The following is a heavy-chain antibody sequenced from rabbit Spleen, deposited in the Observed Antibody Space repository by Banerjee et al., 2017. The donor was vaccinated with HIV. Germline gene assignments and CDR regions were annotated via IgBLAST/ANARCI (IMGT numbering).Heavy chain of an antibody. Sequence: QSLEESGGDLVKPGASLTLTCKASGASFIGSYWTCWVRQAPGKGLEWIGCIWHGDGSTYYASWVNGRFSISKTSPTTVTLQMTSLTAADTATYFCVREVAAKFNLWGQGTLVTVS. CDR3: VREVAAKFNL. V-gene: IGHV1S40*01. D-gene: IGHD4-1*01. J-gene: IGHJ4*01. CDR2: IWHGDGST. CDR1: GASFIGSYW.